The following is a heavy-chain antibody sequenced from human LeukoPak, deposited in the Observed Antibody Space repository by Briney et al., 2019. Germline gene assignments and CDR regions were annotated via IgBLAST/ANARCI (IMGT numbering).Heavy chain of an antibody. CDR2: INPNSGGT. CDR1: GYTFTSYY. J-gene: IGHJ5*02. V-gene: IGHV1-2*02. D-gene: IGHD2-2*01. Sequence: ASVKVSCKASGYTFTSYYMHWVRQAPGQGLEWMGWINPNSGGTNYAQKFQGRVTMTRDTSISTAYMELSRLRSDDTAVYYCARAGFVVVPAAGWFDPWGQGTLVTVSS. CDR3: ARAGFVVVPAAGWFDP.